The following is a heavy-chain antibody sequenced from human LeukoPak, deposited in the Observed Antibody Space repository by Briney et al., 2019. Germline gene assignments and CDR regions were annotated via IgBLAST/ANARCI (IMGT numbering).Heavy chain of an antibody. D-gene: IGHD3-10*01. J-gene: IGHJ6*02. Sequence: PSETLSLTCTVSGGSISSSSYYWGWIRQPPGKGLEWIGSIYYSGSTYYNPSLKSRVTISVDTSKNQFSLKLSSVTAADTAVYYCARARGRVRGVIIAHYYYGMDVWGQGTTVTVSS. CDR3: ARARGRVRGVIIAHYYYGMDV. V-gene: IGHV4-39*07. CDR1: GGSISSSSYY. CDR2: IYYSGST.